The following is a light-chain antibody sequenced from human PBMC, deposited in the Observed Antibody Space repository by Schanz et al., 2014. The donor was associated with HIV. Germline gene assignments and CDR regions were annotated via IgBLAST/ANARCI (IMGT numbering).Light chain of an antibody. V-gene: IGLV2-18*02. CDR3: SSYTTSDTLI. Sequence: QSALTQPPSASGSRGQSVTISCTGTSSDVGHYDSVSWSHQPPGTAPKLMVFEVSNRPSGVPDRFSGSKSGNTASLTISGLQAEDEADYYCSSYTTSDTLIFGGGTKLTVL. CDR2: EVS. J-gene: IGLJ2*01. CDR1: SSDVGHYDS.